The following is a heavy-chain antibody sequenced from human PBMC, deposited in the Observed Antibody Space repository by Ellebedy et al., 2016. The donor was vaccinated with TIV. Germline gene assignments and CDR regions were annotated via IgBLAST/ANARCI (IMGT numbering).Heavy chain of an antibody. J-gene: IGHJ4*02. CDR3: ARLVGTMSPVLSKHFDH. V-gene: IGHV1-18*01. CDR2: ISAYNGHT. D-gene: IGHD1-26*01. CDR1: GYTFTSYG. Sequence: AASVKVSCKASGYTFTSYGISWVRQAPGQGLEWMGWISAYNGHTNYPQKFQGRVTMTTDTATRTAYMELRSLRSDDTAVYYCARLVGTMSPVLSKHFDHWGQGTLVTVSS.